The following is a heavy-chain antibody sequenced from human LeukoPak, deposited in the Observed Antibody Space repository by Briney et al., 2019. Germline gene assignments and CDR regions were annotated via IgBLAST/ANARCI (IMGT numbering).Heavy chain of an antibody. CDR3: ARQGAFDI. V-gene: IGHV4-39*01. Sequence: SETLSLTCTVSGGSISSSSYYWGWIRQPPGKGLEWIGSIYYSGSTYYNPSLKSRVTISVDTSKNQFSLKLSSVTAADTAVYCCARQGAFDIWGQGTMVTVSS. CDR1: GGSISSSSYY. CDR2: IYYSGST. J-gene: IGHJ3*02.